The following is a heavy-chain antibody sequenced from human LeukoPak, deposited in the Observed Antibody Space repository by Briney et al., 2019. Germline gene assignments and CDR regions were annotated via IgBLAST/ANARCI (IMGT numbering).Heavy chain of an antibody. CDR2: ISSSGSTI. Sequence: PGGSLRLSCAASGFTFSDYYMSWIRQAPGKGLEWVSYISSSGSTIYYADSVKGRFTISRDNAKNSLYLQMNSLRAEDTAVYYCARGYCSSTSCYYYYYGMDVWGQGTTVTVSS. D-gene: IGHD2-2*01. CDR3: ARGYCSSTSCYYYYYGMDV. V-gene: IGHV3-11*04. J-gene: IGHJ6*02. CDR1: GFTFSDYY.